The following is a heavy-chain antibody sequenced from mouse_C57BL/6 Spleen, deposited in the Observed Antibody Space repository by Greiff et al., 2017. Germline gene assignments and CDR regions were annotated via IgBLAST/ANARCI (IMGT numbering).Heavy chain of an antibody. CDR3: ASYYGTLFDY. J-gene: IGHJ2*01. V-gene: IGHV1-42*01. CDR2: INPSTGGT. CDR1: GYSFTGYY. D-gene: IGHD1-1*01. Sequence: EVQLQQSGPELVKPGASVKISCKASGYSFTGYYMNWVKQSPEKSLEWIGEINPSTGGTTYNQKFKAKATLTVDKSSSTAYMQLKSLTSEDSAVYYCASYYGTLFDYWGQGTTLTVSS.